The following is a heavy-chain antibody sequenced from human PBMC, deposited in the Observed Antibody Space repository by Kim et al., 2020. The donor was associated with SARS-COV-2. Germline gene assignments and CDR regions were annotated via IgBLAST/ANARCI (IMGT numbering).Heavy chain of an antibody. CDR2: INPNSGGT. V-gene: IGHV1-2*06. CDR1: GYTFTGYY. J-gene: IGHJ3*02. Sequence: ASVKVSCKASGYTFTGYYMHWVRQAPGQGLEWMGRINPNSGGTNYAQKFQGRVTMTRDTSISTAYMELSRLRSDDTAVYYCAREPSPAAAATSCFDIWGQGTMVTVSS. D-gene: IGHD6-13*01. CDR3: AREPSPAAAATSCFDI.